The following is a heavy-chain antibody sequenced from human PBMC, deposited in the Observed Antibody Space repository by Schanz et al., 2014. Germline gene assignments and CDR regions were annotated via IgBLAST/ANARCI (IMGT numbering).Heavy chain of an antibody. V-gene: IGHV3-7*01. D-gene: IGHD2-15*01. CDR3: ATENWWTVEK. J-gene: IGHJ4*02. CDR2: INPDGSGK. Sequence: EVQLVESGGGLVQPGGSLRLSCTASGFTFSNYSMNWVRQAPGKGLESVAKINPDGSGKYYVVSVEGRFTSSRDNAKNSRDLHMDSLTAEDTAVYYCATENWWTVEKWGQGTLVTVSS. CDR1: GFTFSNYS.